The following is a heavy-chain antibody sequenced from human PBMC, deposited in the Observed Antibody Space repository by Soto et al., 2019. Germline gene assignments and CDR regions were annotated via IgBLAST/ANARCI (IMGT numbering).Heavy chain of an antibody. D-gene: IGHD2-2*01. CDR1: GFTFSLYA. CDR2: INGGAVST. Sequence: GGSLRLSCVASGFTFSLYAMTWVRQAPGKGLEWVSAINGGAVSTYYADSVMGRFTISRDDSKSTLYLQMNSLRAEDTAVYYCARAFCGGTSCHGGNFDYWGQGTLVTVSS. CDR3: ARAFCGGTSCHGGNFDY. V-gene: IGHV3-23*01. J-gene: IGHJ4*02.